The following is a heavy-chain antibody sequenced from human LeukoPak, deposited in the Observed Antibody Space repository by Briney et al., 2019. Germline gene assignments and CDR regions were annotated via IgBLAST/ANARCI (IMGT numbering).Heavy chain of an antibody. Sequence: PGGSLRLSCAASGFTFSSYAMSWVRQAPGKGLEWVSAISGSGGSTYYADSVKGRFTISRDNSKNSLYLQMNSLRAEDTALYYCAKDKARGSSGWYAPADYWGQGTLVTVSS. V-gene: IGHV3-23*01. J-gene: IGHJ4*02. D-gene: IGHD6-19*01. CDR2: ISGSGGST. CDR3: AKDKARGSSGWYAPADY. CDR1: GFTFSSYA.